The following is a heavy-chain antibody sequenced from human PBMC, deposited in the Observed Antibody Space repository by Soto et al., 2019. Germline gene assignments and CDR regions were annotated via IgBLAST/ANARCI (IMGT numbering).Heavy chain of an antibody. D-gene: IGHD3-22*01. J-gene: IGHJ4*02. CDR1: GGTFSSYA. V-gene: IGHV1-69*01. Sequence: QVQLVQSGAEVKKPGSSVKVSCTASGGTFSSYAISWVRQAPGQGLEWMGGIIPIFGTANYAQKFQGRVTITADESTSTAYMELSSLRSEDTAVYYCARNGDGNYYDSSGYYYGAYWGQGTLVTVSS. CDR2: IIPIFGTA. CDR3: ARNGDGNYYDSSGYYYGAY.